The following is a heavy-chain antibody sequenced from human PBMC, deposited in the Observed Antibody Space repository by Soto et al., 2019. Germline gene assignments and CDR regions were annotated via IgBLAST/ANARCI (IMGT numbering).Heavy chain of an antibody. CDR2: IYYSGST. Sequence: PSETLSLTCTVSGGSISSYYWSWIRQPPGKGLEWIGYIYYSGSTNYNPSLKSRVTISVDTSKNQFSLKLSSVTAADTAVYYCATFERKDIVLDYWGQGTLVTVSS. CDR3: ATFERKDIVLDY. J-gene: IGHJ4*02. CDR1: GGSISSYY. V-gene: IGHV4-59*08. D-gene: IGHD2-15*01.